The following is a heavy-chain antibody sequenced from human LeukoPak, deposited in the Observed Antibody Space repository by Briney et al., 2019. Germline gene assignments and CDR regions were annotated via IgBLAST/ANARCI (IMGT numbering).Heavy chain of an antibody. V-gene: IGHV1-2*02. CDR1: GYTFTGYY. CDR3: ARYPLWRSWYFDL. CDR2: INPNSGGT. D-gene: IGHD3-10*01. Sequence: GESLKVSCKASGYTFTGYYMHWVRQAPGQGLEWMGWINPNSGGTNYAQKFQGRVTMTRDTSISTAYMELSRLRSDDTAVYYCARYPLWRSWYFDLWGRGTLVTVSS. J-gene: IGHJ2*01.